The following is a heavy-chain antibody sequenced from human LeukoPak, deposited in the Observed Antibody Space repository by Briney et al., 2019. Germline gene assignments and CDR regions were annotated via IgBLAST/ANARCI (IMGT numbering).Heavy chain of an antibody. Sequence: GGSLRLSCAASGFTFSSYAMNWVRQAPGKGLEWVSGIRGSGGSTYYADSLKGRFTISRDNSRNTLYLQMNSLRADDTAVYYCAKGATGGSYYFDYWGQGTLVTVSP. V-gene: IGHV3-23*01. D-gene: IGHD1-26*01. CDR2: IRGSGGST. CDR1: GFTFSSYA. J-gene: IGHJ4*02. CDR3: AKGATGGSYYFDY.